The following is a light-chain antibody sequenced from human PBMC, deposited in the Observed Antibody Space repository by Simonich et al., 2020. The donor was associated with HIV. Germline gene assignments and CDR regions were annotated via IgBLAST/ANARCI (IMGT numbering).Light chain of an antibody. V-gene: IGKV1-17*01. J-gene: IGKJ1*01. CDR2: AAS. Sequence: DIQMTQSPSTLSASVGDRVTITCRASLSISSWLAGYQQKPGKVPKGLIYAASSLQREVPSRCRRSGSGTEFTLTISSLQPEDFATYYCLQHNSYPRTFGQGTKVEIK. CDR1: LSISSW. CDR3: LQHNSYPRT.